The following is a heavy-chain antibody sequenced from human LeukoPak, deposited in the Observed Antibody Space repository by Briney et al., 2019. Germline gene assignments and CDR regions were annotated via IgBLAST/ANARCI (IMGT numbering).Heavy chain of an antibody. V-gene: IGHV3-9*02. CDR3: ARYGSWLYYFDY. CDR1: GSPSADYS. D-gene: IGHD4-17*01. J-gene: IGHJ4*02. Sequence: SLRLSCAAPGSPSADYSIHWVRRAPGKGLEWVSGISWNSANIAYMDSVKGRFTISRDNAKNSLYLQMNSLRAEDTAVYYCARYGSWLYYFDYWGQGTLVTVSS. CDR2: ISWNSANI.